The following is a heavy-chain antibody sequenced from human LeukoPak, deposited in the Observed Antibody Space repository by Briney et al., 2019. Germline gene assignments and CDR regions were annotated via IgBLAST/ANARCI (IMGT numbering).Heavy chain of an antibody. V-gene: IGHV3-23*01. CDR2: IPGDSANT. J-gene: IGHJ5*02. CDR3: ASNVSVHWFDT. CDR1: GFSFSDYA. Sequence: GGSLRLSCAASGFSFSDYAMSWVRQAPGKGLEWVSLIPGDSANTYYADSVKGRFAISRDNSKNMLYLQINNLRAEDTAIYYCASNVSVHWFDTWGQGTLVTVSS. D-gene: IGHD2-8*01.